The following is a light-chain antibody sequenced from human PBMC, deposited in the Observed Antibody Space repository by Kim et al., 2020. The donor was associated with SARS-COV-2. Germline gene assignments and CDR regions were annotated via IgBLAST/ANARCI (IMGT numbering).Light chain of an antibody. J-gene: IGLJ2*01. Sequence: SSELTQDPAVSVALGQTVRITCQGDSLRSYYATWYQQKAGQAPIPVIYGKDNRPSGIPDLFSGSCSGNTTSLTITVAQAEDEADYYCNSRDSNANVVFGG. CDR1: SLRSYY. V-gene: IGLV3-19*01. CDR3: NSRDSNANVV. CDR2: GKD.